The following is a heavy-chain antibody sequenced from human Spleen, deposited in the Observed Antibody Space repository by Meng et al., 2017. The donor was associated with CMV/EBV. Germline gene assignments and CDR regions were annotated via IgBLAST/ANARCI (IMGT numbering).Heavy chain of an antibody. V-gene: IGHV4-34*01. CDR2: INHSGRT. Sequence: LTCGVYGGSFSGYYWSWIRQPPGKGLEWIGEINHSGRTNYNPSIKRRVTISVDTSKNQFSLKLSSVTAADTAVYYCARALARGTLDYWGQGTLVTVSS. J-gene: IGHJ4*02. CDR3: ARALARGTLDY. CDR1: GGSFSGYY.